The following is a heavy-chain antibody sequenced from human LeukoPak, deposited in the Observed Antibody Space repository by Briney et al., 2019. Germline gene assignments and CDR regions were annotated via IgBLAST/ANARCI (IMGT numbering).Heavy chain of an antibody. CDR1: GYTFTGYY. J-gene: IGHJ4*02. CDR3: ARDGHTSGWEDFDY. V-gene: IGHV1-2*02. Sequence: ASVKVSCKASGYTFTGYYMHWVRQAPGQGLEWMGWINASSGGTKYAQKFQGRVTMTRDTSISTAYMELSSLRSDDTALYYCARDGHTSGWEDFDYWGQGTLVTVSS. CDR2: INASSGGT. D-gene: IGHD6-19*01.